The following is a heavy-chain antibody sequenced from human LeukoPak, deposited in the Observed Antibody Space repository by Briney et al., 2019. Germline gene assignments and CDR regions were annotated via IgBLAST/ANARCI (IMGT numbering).Heavy chain of an antibody. CDR2: IYYSGST. V-gene: IGHV4-59*01. CDR1: GGSISSYY. CDR3: ARTTEGGYTYDYFYYYYMDV. D-gene: IGHD5-18*01. Sequence: SETLSLTCTVSGGSISSYYWSWIRQPPGKGLEWIGYIYYSGSTNYNPSLMSRVTIPVNMSKNQFSLRLSSVTAADTAVYYCARTTEGGYTYDYFYYYYMDVWGKGTTVTISS. J-gene: IGHJ6*03.